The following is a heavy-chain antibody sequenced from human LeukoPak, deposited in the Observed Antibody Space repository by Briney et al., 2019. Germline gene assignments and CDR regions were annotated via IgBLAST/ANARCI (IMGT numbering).Heavy chain of an antibody. J-gene: IGHJ4*02. V-gene: IGHV3-23*01. CDR2: ISGSGSST. D-gene: IGHD2-15*01. CDR3: AKARYCSGGSCYFDY. CDR1: GFRFSSYA. Sequence: GGSLRLSCGGSGFRFSSYAMSWVRQAPGKGLEWVSGISGSGSSTYYADSVKGRFTISRDNSKNTLYLQMNSLRAEDTAIYYCAKARYCSGGSCYFDYWGQGTLVTVSS.